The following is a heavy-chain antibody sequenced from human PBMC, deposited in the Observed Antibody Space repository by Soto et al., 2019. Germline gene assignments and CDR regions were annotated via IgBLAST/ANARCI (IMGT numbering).Heavy chain of an antibody. Sequence: PSETLSLTCTVSGGSISSSSYYWGWIRQPPGKGREWIGSIYYSGSTYYNPSLKSRVTISVDTSKNQFSLKLSSVTAADTAVYYCARRNPPAGYCGGDCYAFFDYWGQGTLVTVSS. D-gene: IGHD2-21*02. CDR3: ARRNPPAGYCGGDCYAFFDY. J-gene: IGHJ4*02. CDR1: GGSISSSSYY. CDR2: IYYSGST. V-gene: IGHV4-39*01.